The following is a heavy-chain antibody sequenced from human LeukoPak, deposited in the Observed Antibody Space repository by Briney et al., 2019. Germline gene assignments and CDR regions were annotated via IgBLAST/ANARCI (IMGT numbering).Heavy chain of an antibody. CDR1: GFTFSSYW. D-gene: IGHD4-17*01. V-gene: IGHV3-74*01. Sequence: QPGGSLRLSCAASGFTFSSYWMHWVRQAPGKGLVWVSRINSDGSSTSYADSVKGRFTISRDNVENTMYLQVNSLRAEDTAVYYCARVTYGDSPVDYWGQGTLVTVSS. CDR2: INSDGSST. CDR3: ARVTYGDSPVDY. J-gene: IGHJ4*02.